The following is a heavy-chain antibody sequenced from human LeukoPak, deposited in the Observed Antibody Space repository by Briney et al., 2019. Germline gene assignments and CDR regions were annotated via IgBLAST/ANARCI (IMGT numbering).Heavy chain of an antibody. J-gene: IGHJ4*02. CDR1: GGSISSGGYS. V-gene: IGHV4-30-2*01. Sequence: SQTLSLTCAVSGGSISSGGYSWSWIRQPPGKGLEWIGYIYHSGSTYYNPSLKSRVTISVDRSKNQFSLKLSSVTAADTAVYYCARGVEMATMIPFFDYWGQGTLVTVSS. CDR2: IYHSGST. CDR3: ARGVEMATMIPFFDY. D-gene: IGHD5-24*01.